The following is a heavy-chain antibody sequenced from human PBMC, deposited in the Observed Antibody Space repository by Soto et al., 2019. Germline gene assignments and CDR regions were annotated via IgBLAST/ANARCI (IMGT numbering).Heavy chain of an antibody. V-gene: IGHV3-21*01. CDR3: ARDRGYDAHDYYYNAMDV. CDR2: IRGFSPYT. CDR1: GFTFRTYT. D-gene: IGHD2-15*01. J-gene: IGHJ6*02. Sequence: GVLRLSCISSGFTFRTYTMNWVRQAPGKGLEWVSGIRGFSPYTFYAESVKGRFTISRDNAKNSLYLQMNSLRAEDTAVYYCARDRGYDAHDYYYNAMDVCGQGTTVTVSS.